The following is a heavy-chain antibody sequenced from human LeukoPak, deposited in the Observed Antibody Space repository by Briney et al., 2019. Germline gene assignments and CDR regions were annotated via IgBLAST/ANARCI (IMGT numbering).Heavy chain of an antibody. CDR2: ISYDGSNK. V-gene: IGHV3-30*03. Sequence: PGGSLRLSCAASGFSFSSNGMHWVRQAPGKGLEWVAVISYDGSNKDYADSVKGRFTISRDNSKNTLYLQMNSLRAEDTAVYYCARPNWNLDLVDAFDIWGQGTMVTVSS. D-gene: IGHD1-1*01. CDR3: ARPNWNLDLVDAFDI. CDR1: GFSFSSNG. J-gene: IGHJ3*02.